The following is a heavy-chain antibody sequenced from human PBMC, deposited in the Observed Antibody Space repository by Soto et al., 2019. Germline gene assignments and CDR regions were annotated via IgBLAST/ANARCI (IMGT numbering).Heavy chain of an antibody. CDR3: ARGTDGAYYYGMDV. CDR1: GYTFTSYD. D-gene: IGHD1-26*01. CDR2: MNPNSGNT. Sequence: QVQLVQSGAEVKKPGASVKVSCKASGYTFTSYDINWVRQDTGQGLEWMGWMNPNSGNTGYAQKFQGRVTMTRNTSISTAYMELRSLRSEDTAVYYCARGTDGAYYYGMDVWGQGTTVTVSS. J-gene: IGHJ6*02. V-gene: IGHV1-8*01.